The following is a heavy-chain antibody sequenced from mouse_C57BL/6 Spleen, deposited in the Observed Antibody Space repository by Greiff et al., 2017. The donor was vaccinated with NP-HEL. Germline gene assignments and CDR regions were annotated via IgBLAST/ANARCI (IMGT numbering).Heavy chain of an antibody. V-gene: IGHV1-75*01. D-gene: IGHD2-10*01. J-gene: IGHJ4*01. Sequence: QVQLQQSGPELVKPGASVKISCKASGYTFTDFYINWVKQGPGQGLEWIGWIFPGSGSTYNIEKFKGKATLTIDKSSSTAYMLLSSLTSEDSAVYFCARGPPYYYAMDFWGQGTSVTVSS. CDR2: IFPGSGST. CDR1: GYTFTDFY. CDR3: ARGPPYYYAMDF.